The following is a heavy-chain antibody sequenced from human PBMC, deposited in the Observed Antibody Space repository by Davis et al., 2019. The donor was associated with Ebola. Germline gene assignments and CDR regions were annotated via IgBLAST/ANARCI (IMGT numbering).Heavy chain of an antibody. D-gene: IGHD4-11*01. CDR2: INQDESEK. J-gene: IGHJ4*02. Sequence: GESLKISCAASGFTFSGHWLTWVRQAPGRGLEWLANINQDESEKNYVDSVKGRFTISRDNAKNSLYLQMNSLRGDDTALYYCARHHYMRIDYWGQGSLATVSS. CDR1: GFTFSGHW. V-gene: IGHV3-7*03. CDR3: ARHHYMRIDY.